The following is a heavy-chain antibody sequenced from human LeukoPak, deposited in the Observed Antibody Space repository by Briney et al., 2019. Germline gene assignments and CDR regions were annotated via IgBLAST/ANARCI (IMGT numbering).Heavy chain of an antibody. J-gene: IGHJ4*02. Sequence: ASVKVSCKASGYTFTSYGISWVRQAPGQGLEWMGWISAYNGNTNYAQKLQGRVTMTTDTSTSTAYMELRSLRSDDTAVYYCARGHYDFWSGYYPFFDYWGQGTLVTVSS. CDR3: ARGHYDFWSGYYPFFDY. CDR1: GYTFTSYG. V-gene: IGHV1-18*01. CDR2: ISAYNGNT. D-gene: IGHD3-3*01.